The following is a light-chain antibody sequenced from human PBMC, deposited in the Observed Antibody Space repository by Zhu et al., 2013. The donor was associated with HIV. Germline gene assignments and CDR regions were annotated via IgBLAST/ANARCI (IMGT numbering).Light chain of an antibody. Sequence: QSVLTQPPSVSAAPGQKVTISCSGSSSNIGNNFVSWYQQLPGTAPRLLIYDNNKRPSGIPDRFSGSKSGTSATLGITGLQTGDEADYYCGSWDNNLSTGVFGGGTKLTVL. CDR1: SSNIGNNF. CDR3: GSWDNNLSTGV. CDR2: DNN. J-gene: IGLJ3*02. V-gene: IGLV1-51*01.